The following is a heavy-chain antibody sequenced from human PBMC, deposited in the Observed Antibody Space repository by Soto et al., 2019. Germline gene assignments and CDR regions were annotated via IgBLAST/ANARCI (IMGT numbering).Heavy chain of an antibody. D-gene: IGHD3-10*01. Sequence: GSLRRSCEASGCTFTSFGMSWVRQAPGKGLEWVSALSGPGGGTYYADSVKGRFTIFRENFKSSLYLQMSNLRAEDTAIHYCAKGTISTTIYTSFYSWRQGTLVTASS. CDR3: AKGTISTTIYTSFYS. CDR1: GCTFTSFG. CDR2: LSGPGGGT. J-gene: IGHJ5*01. V-gene: IGHV3-23*01.